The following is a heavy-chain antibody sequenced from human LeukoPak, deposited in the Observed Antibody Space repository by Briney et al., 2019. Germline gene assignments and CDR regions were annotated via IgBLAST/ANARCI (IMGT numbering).Heavy chain of an antibody. V-gene: IGHV3-23*01. CDR2: ISGSGGST. CDR1: GFTVSSNY. Sequence: GGSLRLSCAASGFTVSSNYMSWVRQAPGKGLEWVSAISGSGGSTYYADSVKGRFTISRDNSKNTLYLQMNSLRAEDTAVYYCAKGTPLRYFDWLPYPPWEPPCIDYWGQGTLVTVSS. J-gene: IGHJ4*02. D-gene: IGHD3-9*01. CDR3: AKGTPLRYFDWLPYPPWEPPCIDY.